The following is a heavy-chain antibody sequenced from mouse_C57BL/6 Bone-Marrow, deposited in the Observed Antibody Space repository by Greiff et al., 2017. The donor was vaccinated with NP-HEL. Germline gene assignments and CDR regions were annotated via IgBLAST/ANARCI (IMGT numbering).Heavy chain of an antibody. D-gene: IGHD2-12*01. J-gene: IGHJ1*03. CDR1: GFTFSSYA. CDR3: ARVEDYSHWYFDV. CDR2: ISHGGSYT. Sequence: EVHLVESGGGLVKPGGSLKLSCAASGFTFSSYAMSWVRQTPEKRLAWVATISHGGSYTYYPDNVRGRFTLSRDNAKNNLYLQMSHLKSEDTAMYYCARVEDYSHWYFDVWGTGTTVTVSS. V-gene: IGHV5-4*01.